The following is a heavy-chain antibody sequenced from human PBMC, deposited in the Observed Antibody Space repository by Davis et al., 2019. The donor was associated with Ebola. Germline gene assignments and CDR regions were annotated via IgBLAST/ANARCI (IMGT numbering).Heavy chain of an antibody. CDR3: AKAGGGSTSCYD. V-gene: IGHV3-30*02. CDR2: IWYDGSNK. Sequence: GESLKISCAASGFNFRSYGMHWVRQAPGKGLEWVAFIWYDGSNKYYTDSVKGRFTISRDNSKNTLYLQMNSLRAEDTAVYSCAKAGGGSTSCYDWGQGTLVTVSS. J-gene: IGHJ4*02. CDR1: GFNFRSYG. D-gene: IGHD2-2*01.